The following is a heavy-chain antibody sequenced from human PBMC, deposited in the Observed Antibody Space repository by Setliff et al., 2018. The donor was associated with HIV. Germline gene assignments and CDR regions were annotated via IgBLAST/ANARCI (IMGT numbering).Heavy chain of an antibody. V-gene: IGHV4-39*07. D-gene: IGHD2-2*01. CDR1: GGSVSSSRFY. J-gene: IGHJ4*02. CDR3: ARYCSSPSCEHFDY. CDR2: IYHGGTT. Sequence: SETLSLTCSVSGGSVSSSRFYWGWIRQPPGKGLEWIGSIYHGGTTYYNPSLKSRVIVSVDTSKNQISLKLRSVGAADTAIYYCARYCSSPSCEHFDYWGQGTLVTGS.